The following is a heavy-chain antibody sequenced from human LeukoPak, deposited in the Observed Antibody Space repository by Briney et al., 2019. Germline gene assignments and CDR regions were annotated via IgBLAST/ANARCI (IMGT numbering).Heavy chain of an antibody. D-gene: IGHD3-10*01. Sequence: GGSLRLSCAASGFTFSSYSMNWVRQAPGKGLEWVSSISSSSSYIYYADSVKGRFTISRDNAKNSLYLQMYSLRAEDTAVYYWGRGLLGLGENYYGMDVGGKGTPVTVSS. CDR2: ISSSSSYI. CDR1: GFTFSSYS. V-gene: IGHV3-21*01. CDR3: GRGLLGLGENYYGMDV. J-gene: IGHJ6*04.